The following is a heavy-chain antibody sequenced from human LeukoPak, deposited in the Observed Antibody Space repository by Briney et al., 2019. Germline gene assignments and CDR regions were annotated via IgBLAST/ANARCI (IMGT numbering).Heavy chain of an antibody. J-gene: IGHJ4*02. CDR3: ARVVTSGYYMLDD. CDR1: DYSITTAYY. D-gene: IGHD3-3*01. V-gene: IGHV4-38-2*02. CDR2: IYHSGNT. Sequence: SETLSLTGTVSDYSITTAYYWGWIRQPPGKGLEWIGSIYHSGNTYHNPSLKSRVTISVDTSRNQFSLKLRSVTAADTAVYYCARVVTSGYYMLDDWGQGTLVTVSS.